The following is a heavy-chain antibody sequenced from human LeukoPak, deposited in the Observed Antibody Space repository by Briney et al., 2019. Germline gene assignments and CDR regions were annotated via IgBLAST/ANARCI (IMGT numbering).Heavy chain of an antibody. D-gene: IGHD4-17*01. CDR3: TTEDYGDYVPDY. CDR1: GFTFSKAW. J-gene: IGHJ4*02. V-gene: IGHV3-15*01. Sequence: GRSLRLSCAASGFTFSKAWMSWVRQAPGKGLEWVGQIKSKTDGGTTDYAAPVKGRFTISRDNSKNSLYLLMNSLKTEDTAVYYCTTEDYGDYVPDYWGQGTLVTVSS. CDR2: IKSKTDGGTT.